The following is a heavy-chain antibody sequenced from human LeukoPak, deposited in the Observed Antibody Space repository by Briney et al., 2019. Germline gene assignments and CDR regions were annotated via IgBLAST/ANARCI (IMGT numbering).Heavy chain of an antibody. Sequence: GGSLRLSCAASGFIFTSYSMNWVRQAPGKGLEWVSYISTGSDTIYYTDSVKGRFIISRDNAKNSLYLQMNSLRAEGTAVYYCARDRWELLSNSYHYCGLDVWGQGTTVTVSS. J-gene: IGHJ6*02. CDR1: GFIFTSYS. CDR3: ARDRWELLSNSYHYCGLDV. V-gene: IGHV3-48*01. CDR2: ISTGSDTI. D-gene: IGHD2-15*01.